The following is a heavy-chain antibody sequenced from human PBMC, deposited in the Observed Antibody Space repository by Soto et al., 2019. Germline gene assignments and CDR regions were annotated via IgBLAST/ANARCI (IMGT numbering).Heavy chain of an antibody. V-gene: IGHV1-2*04. CDR3: ARDDNWGKPYDAFDI. CDR2: INPNSGGT. CDR1: GYTFTGYY. Sequence: ASVKVSCKASGYTFTGYYMHWVRQAPGQGLEWMGWINPNSGGTNYAQKFQGWVTMTRDTSISTAYMELSRLRSDDTAVYYCARDDNWGKPYDAFDIWGQGTMVTVSS. D-gene: IGHD7-27*01. J-gene: IGHJ3*02.